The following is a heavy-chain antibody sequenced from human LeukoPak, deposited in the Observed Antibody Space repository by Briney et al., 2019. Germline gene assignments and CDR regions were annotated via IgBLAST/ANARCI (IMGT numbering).Heavy chain of an antibody. D-gene: IGHD6-19*01. V-gene: IGHV1-46*01. CDR3: ARDRAVAGFRFDY. CDR2: INPSGGST. CDR1: GYTFTSYY. J-gene: IGHJ4*02. Sequence: GASVKVSCKTSGYTFTSYYIHWVRQAPGQGLEWMGVINPSGGSTGYPQKFQGRVTMTRDTSTSTVYMELSSLGFEDTAVYYCARDRAVAGFRFDYWGQGTLVTVSS.